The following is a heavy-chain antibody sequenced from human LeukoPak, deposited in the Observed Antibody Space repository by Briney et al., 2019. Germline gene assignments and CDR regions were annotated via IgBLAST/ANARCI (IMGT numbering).Heavy chain of an antibody. CDR3: ARSPHILTGENFDY. D-gene: IGHD3-9*01. Sequence: ASVKASCNASGYTFTGYYMHWVRQAPGQGLEWMGWINPNSGGTNYAQKFQGRVTMTRDTSISTAYMELSRLRSDDTAVYYCARSPHILTGENFDYWGQGTLVTVSS. J-gene: IGHJ4*02. CDR2: INPNSGGT. CDR1: GYTFTGYY. V-gene: IGHV1-2*02.